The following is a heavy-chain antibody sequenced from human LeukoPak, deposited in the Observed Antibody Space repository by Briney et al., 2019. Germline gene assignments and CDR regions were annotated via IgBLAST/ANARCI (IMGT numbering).Heavy chain of an antibody. CDR2: IKQDGSEK. CDR1: GFTFSSYW. V-gene: IGHV3-7*01. D-gene: IGHD2-21*02. CDR3: ARESYCGGDCYSIQYYFDY. J-gene: IGHJ4*02. Sequence: PGGSLRLSCAASGFTFSSYWMSWVRQAPGKGLEWVANIKQDGSEKYYVDSVKGRFTISRDNVKNSLYLQMNSLRAEDTAVYYCARESYCGGDCYSIQYYFDYWGQGTLVTVSS.